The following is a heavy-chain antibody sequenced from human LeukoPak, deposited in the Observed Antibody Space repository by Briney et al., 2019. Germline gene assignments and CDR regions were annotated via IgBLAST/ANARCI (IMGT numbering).Heavy chain of an antibody. Sequence: SETLSLTCAVYGGSFSGYYWSWIRQPPGKGLEWIGEINHSGSTNYNPSLKSRVTISVDTSKNQFSLRLSSVTAADTAVYYCARDVRYCSSTSCYNPGPIDAFDIWGQGTMVTVSS. D-gene: IGHD2-2*02. V-gene: IGHV4-34*01. J-gene: IGHJ3*02. CDR3: ARDVRYCSSTSCYNPGPIDAFDI. CDR2: INHSGST. CDR1: GGSFSGYY.